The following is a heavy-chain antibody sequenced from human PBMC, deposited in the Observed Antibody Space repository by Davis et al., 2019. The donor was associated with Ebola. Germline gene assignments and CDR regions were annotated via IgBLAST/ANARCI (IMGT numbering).Heavy chain of an antibody. V-gene: IGHV3-15*01. Sequence: GESLKISCAASGFTFSSYAMSWVRQAPGKGLEWVGRIKTKTDGGTTDYAAPVKGRFTISRDDSKDTLYLQMNSLKTEDTAVYYCTSTTVSKGDYWGQGTLVTVSS. J-gene: IGHJ4*02. CDR2: IKTKTDGGTT. CDR3: TSTTVSKGDY. D-gene: IGHD2/OR15-2a*01. CDR1: GFTFSSYA.